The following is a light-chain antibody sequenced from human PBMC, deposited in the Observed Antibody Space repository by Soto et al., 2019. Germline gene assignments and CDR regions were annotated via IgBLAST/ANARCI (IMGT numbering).Light chain of an antibody. CDR1: SSNIGAGFD. CDR3: QSFDNSLSGPHVL. CDR2: GNN. J-gene: IGLJ2*01. Sequence: QSVLTQPPSVSGAPGQRVTISCTGSSSNIGAGFDVHWYLQLPGTAPKLLIYGNNNRPSGVPDRFSGSKSGTSASLAITGLQAEDEAHYYCQSFDNSLSGPHVLLGGGTKLTVL. V-gene: IGLV1-40*01.